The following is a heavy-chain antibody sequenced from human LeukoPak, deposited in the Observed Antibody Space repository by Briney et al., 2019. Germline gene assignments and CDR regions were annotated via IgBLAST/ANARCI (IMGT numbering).Heavy chain of an antibody. CDR3: AKDQNTGYANNWFDP. Sequence: ASVKVSCKASGYSFTGYYIHWVRRAPGQGLEWMGWINPNNGGTNFAQKFQGRVTMTRDTSISTAYMELSRLRSDDTAIYYCAKDQNTGYANNWFDPWGQGTLVTVSS. J-gene: IGHJ5*02. D-gene: IGHD5-12*01. CDR2: INPNNGGT. CDR1: GYSFTGYY. V-gene: IGHV1-2*02.